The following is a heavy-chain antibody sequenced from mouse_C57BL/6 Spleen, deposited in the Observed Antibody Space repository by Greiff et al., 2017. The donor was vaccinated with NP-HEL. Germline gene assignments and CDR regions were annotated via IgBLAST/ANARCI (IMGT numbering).Heavy chain of an antibody. D-gene: IGHD2-4*01. V-gene: IGHV1-42*01. CDR3: ARSYYDYPFAY. Sequence: VQLQQSGPELVKPGASVKISCKASGYSFTGYYMNWVKQSPEKSLEWIGEINPSTGGTTYNQKFKAKATLTVDKSSITAYMQLKSLTSEDSAVYYCARSYYDYPFAYWGQGTLVTVSA. CDR2: INPSTGGT. J-gene: IGHJ3*01. CDR1: GYSFTGYY.